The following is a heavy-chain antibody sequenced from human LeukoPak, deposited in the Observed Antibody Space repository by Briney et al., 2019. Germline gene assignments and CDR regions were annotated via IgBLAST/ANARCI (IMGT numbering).Heavy chain of an antibody. Sequence: SETLSLTCTVSGASINSYYWSWIRQPPGKGLGWIGCIYDSGSTDYNPSLKSRVTISVDTSKNQFSLKLTSVTAADTAMYYCARTSSSWLWGQGTLVTVSS. CDR3: ARTSSSWL. D-gene: IGHD6-13*01. CDR2: IYDSGST. J-gene: IGHJ4*02. CDR1: GASINSYY. V-gene: IGHV4-59*01.